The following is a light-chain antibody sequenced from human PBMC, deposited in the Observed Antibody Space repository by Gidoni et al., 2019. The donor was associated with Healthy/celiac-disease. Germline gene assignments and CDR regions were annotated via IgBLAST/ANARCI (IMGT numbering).Light chain of an antibody. V-gene: IGLV1-44*01. CDR3: AAWDDRLNGPV. CDR1: SSNIGSNT. J-gene: IGLJ3*02. Sequence: QSVLIQPPSASGTPGQRVTISCSGSSSNIGSNTVNWYQQLPGTAPKLLSHSNNQRPSGVPDRFSGSKSGTSASLAISGLQSEDEAEYYCAAWDDRLNGPVFGGGTKLTVL. CDR2: SNN.